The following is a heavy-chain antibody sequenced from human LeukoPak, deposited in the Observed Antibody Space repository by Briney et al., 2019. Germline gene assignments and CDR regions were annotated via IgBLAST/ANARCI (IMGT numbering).Heavy chain of an antibody. D-gene: IGHD6-13*01. J-gene: IGHJ6*03. Sequence: PGGTLRLSCAASGFTFSSYGMSWVRQAPGKGLEWVSAISGSGGSTYYADSVKGRFTISRDNSKNTLYLQMNSLRAEDTAVYYCAKDGGIAAAGTYYYYYMDVWGKGTTVTISS. CDR1: GFTFSSYG. V-gene: IGHV3-23*01. CDR3: AKDGGIAAAGTYYYYYMDV. CDR2: ISGSGGST.